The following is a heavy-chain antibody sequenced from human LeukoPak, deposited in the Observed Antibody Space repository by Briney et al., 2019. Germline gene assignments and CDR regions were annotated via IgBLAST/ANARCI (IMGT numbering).Heavy chain of an antibody. J-gene: IGHJ5*02. V-gene: IGHV4-34*01. Sequence: RTSETLSLTCAVYGGSFSGYYWSWIRQPPGKGLEWIGEINHSGSTNYNPSLKSRVTISVDTSKNQFSLKLSSVTAADTAVYYCARGRKRCSSTSFYRRNWFDPWGPGTLVTVSS. D-gene: IGHD2-2*02. CDR3: ARGRKRCSSTSFYRRNWFDP. CDR1: GGSFSGYY. CDR2: INHSGST.